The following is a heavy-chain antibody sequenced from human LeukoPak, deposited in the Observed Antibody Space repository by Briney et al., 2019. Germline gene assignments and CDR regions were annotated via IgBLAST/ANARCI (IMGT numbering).Heavy chain of an antibody. D-gene: IGHD3/OR15-3a*01. CDR3: VGGGDWLPEY. Sequence: SETLSLTCIVSGASVSGKFWSWIRHSPGNGLEWIGLIYYSGSTKFNPSLKSRVAMSVDPSNNQFSLSLNSVTTADTAVYFCVGGGDWLPEYWGRGTQVIVSS. CDR1: GASVSGKF. J-gene: IGHJ4*01. CDR2: IYYSGST. V-gene: IGHV4-59*02.